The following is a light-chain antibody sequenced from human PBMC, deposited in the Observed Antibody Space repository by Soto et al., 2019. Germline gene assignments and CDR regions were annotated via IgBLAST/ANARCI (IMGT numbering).Light chain of an antibody. J-gene: IGKJ2*01. Sequence: EIVLSQSPGTLSLSPGERATLSCRASQSVSSSYLAWYQQKPGQAPGLLIYGASSRATGIPDRFSGSGSGTDFTLTISRLEPEDFAVYYCQQYGSSPGTFGQGTKPEIK. CDR2: GAS. V-gene: IGKV3-20*01. CDR1: QSVSSSY. CDR3: QQYGSSPGT.